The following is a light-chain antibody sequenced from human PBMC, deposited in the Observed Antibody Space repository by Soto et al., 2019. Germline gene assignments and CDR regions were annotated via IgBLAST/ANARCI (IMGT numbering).Light chain of an antibody. V-gene: IGKV3-20*01. J-gene: IGKJ1*01. Sequence: IKLTQSEGPVSLSPGEGATLSCRSSQSVSSTYLAWYQQKAGQAPRLLIYGASSRATGIPDRFSGSGSGTDVTLTISRLEPEDFAVYYCQQYGSSPQTFGQGTKVDI. CDR2: GAS. CDR3: QQYGSSPQT. CDR1: QSVSSTY.